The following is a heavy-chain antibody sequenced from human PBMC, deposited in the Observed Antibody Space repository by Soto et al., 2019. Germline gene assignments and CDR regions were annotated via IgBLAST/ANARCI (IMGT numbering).Heavy chain of an antibody. D-gene: IGHD3-22*01. J-gene: IGHJ4*02. Sequence: GGSLRLSCAASGLTFSNYGMHWVRQAPGKGLEWVAHISYDGSNEHYVDSVKGRFTISRDNSKKMLYLQMNSLRAEDTAVYYCARELHDISGSPMYYFAYWGQGTLVTVSS. CDR1: GLTFSNYG. V-gene: IGHV3-30*03. CDR3: ARELHDISGSPMYYFAY. CDR2: ISYDGSNE.